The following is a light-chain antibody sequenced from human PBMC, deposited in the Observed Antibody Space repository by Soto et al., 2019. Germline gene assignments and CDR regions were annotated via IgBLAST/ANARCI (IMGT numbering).Light chain of an antibody. Sequence: EVVLTQSPATLSLSPGERATLSCRASQSVSSTYVAWYQQQPGQAPRLLMSGTSNRANGTPDRFSGSGSGTDFPLTISSLQAEDFAVYYCHQYNSWPLTFGGGTKVEIK. CDR1: QSVSSTY. J-gene: IGKJ4*01. V-gene: IGKV3-20*01. CDR2: GTS. CDR3: HQYNSWPLT.